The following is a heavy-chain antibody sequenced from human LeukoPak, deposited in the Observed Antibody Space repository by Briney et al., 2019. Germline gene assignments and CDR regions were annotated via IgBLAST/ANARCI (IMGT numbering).Heavy chain of an antibody. V-gene: IGHV3-30*02. D-gene: IGHD4-17*01. CDR3: AKSDYAEVGIEY. Sequence: GGSLRLSCAASGFTFSRYGMHWVRQAPGKGLEWVAFIRSDGTTKYYADSVKGRFPISRDNSKNTLYLQVNNLKPEDTAMYYCAKSDYAEVGIEYWGQGTLVTVSS. CDR2: IRSDGTTK. J-gene: IGHJ4*02. CDR1: GFTFSRYG.